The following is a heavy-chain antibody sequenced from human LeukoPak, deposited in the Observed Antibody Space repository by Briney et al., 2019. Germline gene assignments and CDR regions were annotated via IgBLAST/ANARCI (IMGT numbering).Heavy chain of an antibody. Sequence: GGSLRLSCAASGFTVSTNYINWVRQAPGKGLEWVSVIYSGGSTYYADSVKGRFTISRDTSKNTVYLQMNNLRVEDTAVYYCARGGFFDYWGQGTLVTVSS. D-gene: IGHD2-15*01. J-gene: IGHJ4*02. V-gene: IGHV3-53*01. CDR2: IYSGGST. CDR3: ARGGFFDY. CDR1: GFTVSTNY.